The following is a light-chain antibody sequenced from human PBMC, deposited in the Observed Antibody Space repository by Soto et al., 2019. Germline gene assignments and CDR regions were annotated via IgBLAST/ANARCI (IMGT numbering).Light chain of an antibody. CDR3: QHRSNLIT. Sequence: LTQDPVSLRCLPGESASLSCSASQSLSSNYAAWYQQNPGQAPRLLVCDASNTATGIPALFSGRGSGTDITLTSRSLAAEDFAVYYCQHRSNLITFGQGTRLEIK. V-gene: IGKV3D-20*02. CDR1: QSLSSNY. CDR2: DAS. J-gene: IGKJ5*01.